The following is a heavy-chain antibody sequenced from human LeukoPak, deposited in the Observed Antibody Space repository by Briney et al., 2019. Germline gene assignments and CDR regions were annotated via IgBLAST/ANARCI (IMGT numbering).Heavy chain of an antibody. J-gene: IGHJ5*02. CDR2: MNPNSGNT. CDR1: GYTFTSYD. Sequence: ASVKVSCKASGYTFTSYDINWVRQATGQGLEWMGWMNPNSGNTGYAQKFQGRVTMTRDTSTSTVYMELSSLRSEDTAVYYCARENYGDYAYWFDPWGQGTLVTVSS. D-gene: IGHD4-17*01. V-gene: IGHV1-8*01. CDR3: ARENYGDYAYWFDP.